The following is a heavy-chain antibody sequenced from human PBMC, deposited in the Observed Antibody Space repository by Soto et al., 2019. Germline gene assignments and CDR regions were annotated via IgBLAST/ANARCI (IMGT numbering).Heavy chain of an antibody. J-gene: IGHJ4*02. D-gene: IGHD1-1*01. CDR2: ISGSGGST. V-gene: IGHV3-23*01. Sequence: GGSLRLSCAASGFTFSSYAMSWVRQAPGKGLEWVSAISGSGGSTYYADSVKGRFTISRDNSKNTLYLQMNSLRAEDTAVYCCAKLRPLYQLERYYFDYWGQGTLVTVSS. CDR1: GFTFSSYA. CDR3: AKLRPLYQLERYYFDY.